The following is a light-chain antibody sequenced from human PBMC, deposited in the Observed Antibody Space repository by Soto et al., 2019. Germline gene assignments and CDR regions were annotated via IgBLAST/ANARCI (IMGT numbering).Light chain of an antibody. V-gene: IGLV2-14*01. CDR2: DVT. CDR3: ISYTSSSTLYV. Sequence: QSALTQPASVSGSPGQSITISCTGTSSDVGDNNYVSWYQQHPGKAPKLMIYDVTHRPSGISNRFSGSKSGNTASLTISGLQAEDEADYYCISYTSSSTLYVFGTGTTLTVL. CDR1: SSDVGDNNY. J-gene: IGLJ1*01.